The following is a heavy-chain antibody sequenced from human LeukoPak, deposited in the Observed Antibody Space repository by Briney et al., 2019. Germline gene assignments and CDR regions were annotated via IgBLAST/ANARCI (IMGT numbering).Heavy chain of an antibody. Sequence: GGSLRLSCTASGFTFGDDGWSWFRQAPGKGLEWICFISKKAYGETTEYAASVRGRFTISRDDAKSIAYLQMNFLNTEDTALYYCARGLHDYGDSNYYFDQWGQRTLVTVSS. CDR2: ISKKAYGETT. V-gene: IGHV3-49*03. D-gene: IGHD4-17*01. CDR1: GFTFGDDG. J-gene: IGHJ4*02. CDR3: ARGLHDYGDSNYYFDQ.